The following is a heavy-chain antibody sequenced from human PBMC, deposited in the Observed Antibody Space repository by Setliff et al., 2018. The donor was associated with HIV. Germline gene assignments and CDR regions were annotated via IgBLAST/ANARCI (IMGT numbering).Heavy chain of an antibody. J-gene: IGHJ6*02. CDR3: ARSVIGYYYYGMDV. D-gene: IGHD3-10*01. Sequence: GGSLRLSCAASGFTFSSYAMHWVRQAPGKGLEWVAVISYDGSNKYYADSVKGRFTISRDNSKNTLYLQMNSLRAEDTAVYYCARSVIGYYYYGMDVWSQGTLVTVSS. CDR1: GFTFSSYA. V-gene: IGHV3-30*01. CDR2: ISYDGSNK.